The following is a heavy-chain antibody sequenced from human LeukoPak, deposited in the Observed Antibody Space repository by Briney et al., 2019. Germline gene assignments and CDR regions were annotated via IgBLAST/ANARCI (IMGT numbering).Heavy chain of an antibody. D-gene: IGHD6-13*01. V-gene: IGHV4-34*01. J-gene: IGHJ4*02. CDR1: GGSFSVYY. Sequence: SETLSLTCAVYGGSFSVYYWSWFGQPPGKGLGWIGEINHSGSTNYNPSLKSRVTISVDTSKNQFSLKLSSVTAADTAVYYCARDVGAAAGIPDYWGQGTLVTVSS. CDR2: INHSGST. CDR3: ARDVGAAAGIPDY.